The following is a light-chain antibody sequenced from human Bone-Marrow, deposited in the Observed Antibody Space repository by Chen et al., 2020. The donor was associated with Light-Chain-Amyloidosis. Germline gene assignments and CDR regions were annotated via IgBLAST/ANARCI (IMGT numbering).Light chain of an antibody. CDR1: RSNSGGNT. Sequence: QSVLTQPPSASGTPGQRVTISCSGSRSNSGGNTVNWYQQLPGPAPKPLISSNHQWPSGVPDRFSGSKSGTSASLAISGLQSEDEADYYCAAWDDSLNGPWVFGGGTKLTVL. J-gene: IGLJ3*02. CDR3: AAWDDSLNGPWV. CDR2: SNH. V-gene: IGLV1-44*01.